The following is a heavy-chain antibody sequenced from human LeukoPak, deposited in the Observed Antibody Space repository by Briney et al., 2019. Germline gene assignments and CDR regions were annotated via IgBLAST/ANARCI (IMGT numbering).Heavy chain of an antibody. CDR3: AQKGGTDH. J-gene: IGHJ4*02. Sequence: GGSLRLSCAASGFTFSRFGMNWVRQAPGKGLEWISYISSSSSAMYYADSVKGRFTISRDNAKNSLYLQISSLGDEDTAVYYCAQKGGTDHWGQGTLVTVSS. V-gene: IGHV3-48*02. CDR1: GFTFSRFG. D-gene: IGHD2-15*01. CDR2: ISSSSSAM.